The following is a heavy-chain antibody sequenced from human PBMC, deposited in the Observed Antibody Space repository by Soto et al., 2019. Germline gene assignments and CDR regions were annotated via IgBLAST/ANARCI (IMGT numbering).Heavy chain of an antibody. V-gene: IGHV1-69*01. CDR1: GGTFSSYA. Sequence: QVQLVQSGAEVKKPGSSVKVSCTASGGTFSSYAISWVRQAPGQGLEWMGGIIPIFGTANYAQKFQGRVTITADESTSTAYMELSSLRSEDTAVYYCAREVTMIVGDDAFDSWGQGTMVTVSS. J-gene: IGHJ3*02. CDR3: AREVTMIVGDDAFDS. CDR2: IIPIFGTA. D-gene: IGHD3-22*01.